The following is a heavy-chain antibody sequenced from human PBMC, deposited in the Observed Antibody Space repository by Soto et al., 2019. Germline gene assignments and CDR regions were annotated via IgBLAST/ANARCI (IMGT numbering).Heavy chain of an antibody. CDR2: IIPIFGTA. Sequence: SVKVSCKASGGTFSSYAISWVRQAPGQGLEWMGGIIPIFGTANYAQKFQGRVTITADKSTSTAYMELSSLRSEDTAVYYCAREGFVTIFGVVKGYYYGMDVWGQGTTVTVSS. V-gene: IGHV1-69*06. D-gene: IGHD3-3*01. CDR1: GGTFSSYA. CDR3: AREGFVTIFGVVKGYYYGMDV. J-gene: IGHJ6*02.